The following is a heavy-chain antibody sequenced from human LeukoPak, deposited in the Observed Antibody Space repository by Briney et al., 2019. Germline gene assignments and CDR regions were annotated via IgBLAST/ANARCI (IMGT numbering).Heavy chain of an antibody. CDR2: ISYSGGT. J-gene: IGHJ4*02. CDR1: GASVSSTTYD. V-gene: IGHV4-39*07. D-gene: IGHD3-10*01. CDR3: ARYWLGSGY. Sequence: SETLSLTCTVSGASVSSTTYDWGWIGQPPGKGLEWIGSISYSGGTYYNPSLKSRVTISVDTSKNQFSLKLSSVTAADTAVYYCARYWLGSGYWGQGTLVTVSS.